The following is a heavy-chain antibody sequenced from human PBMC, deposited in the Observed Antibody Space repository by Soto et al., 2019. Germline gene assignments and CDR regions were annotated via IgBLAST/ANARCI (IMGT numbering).Heavy chain of an antibody. CDR2: IIPILGIA. J-gene: IGHJ4*02. CDR3: ARNRYGDYRSHYFDD. Sequence: ASVKVSCKASGGTFSSYTISWVRQAPGQGLEWMGRIIPILGIANYAQKFQGRVTITADKSTSTAYMELSSLRSEDTAVYYCARNRYGDYRSHYFDDWGQGTLVTVSS. V-gene: IGHV1-69*02. CDR1: GGTFSSYT. D-gene: IGHD4-17*01.